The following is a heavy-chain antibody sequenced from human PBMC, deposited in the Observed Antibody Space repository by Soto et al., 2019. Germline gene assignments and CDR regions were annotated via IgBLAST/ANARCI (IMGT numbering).Heavy chain of an antibody. CDR1: GFSLSTSGVG. CDR3: AHYVGGYDSSGYYFPFDY. J-gene: IGHJ4*02. CDR2: IYWDDDK. Sequence: QITLKESGPTLVTPTQTLTLTCTFSGFSLSTSGVGVGWIRQPPGKALEWLALIYWDDDKRYRPSLKSRLTITQDTSKNQVVLTMTNMDPVDTATYSCAHYVGGYDSSGYYFPFDYWGQGTLVTVSS. V-gene: IGHV2-5*02. D-gene: IGHD3-22*01.